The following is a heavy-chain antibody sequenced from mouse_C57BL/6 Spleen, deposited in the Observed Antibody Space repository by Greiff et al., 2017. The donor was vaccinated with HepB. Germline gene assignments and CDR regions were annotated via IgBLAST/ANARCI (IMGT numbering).Heavy chain of an antibody. CDR2: IYPRSGNT. V-gene: IGHV1-81*01. J-gene: IGHJ2*01. CDR3: ARIITTVVDPYYFDY. CDR1: GYTFTSYG. D-gene: IGHD1-1*01. Sequence: QVQLQQSGAELARPGASVKLSCKASGYTFTSYGIRWVKQSTGQGLEWIGEIYPRSGNTYYNEKFKGKATLTADKSSSTAYMELRSLTSEDSAVYFCARIITTVVDPYYFDYWGQGTTLTVSS.